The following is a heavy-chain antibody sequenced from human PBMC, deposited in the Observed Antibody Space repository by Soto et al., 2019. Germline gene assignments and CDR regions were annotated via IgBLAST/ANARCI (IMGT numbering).Heavy chain of an antibody. CDR2: VNHSGEA. Sequence: SDRLPLLGTVYGRSSGSYSGIWFRQPPGTGLEWIGEVNHSGEATYNPALQSRITISLDTSNNQFSLKMTSVTAADTAMYFCTRAERFPSSWSDSRRQGSPITFSS. V-gene: IGHV4-34*01. D-gene: IGHD1-26*01. CDR3: TRAERFPSSWSDS. J-gene: IGHJ5*01. CDR1: GRSSGSYS.